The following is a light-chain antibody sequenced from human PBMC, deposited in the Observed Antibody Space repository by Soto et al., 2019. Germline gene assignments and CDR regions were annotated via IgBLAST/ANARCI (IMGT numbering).Light chain of an antibody. CDR1: QSVSSSY. CDR2: GAS. J-gene: IGKJ3*01. Sequence: EIVLTQSPGTLSLSPGERATLSCRASQSVSSSYLAWYQQKPGQAPRLLIYGASSRATGIPDRFSGSGSGTDFTLTISRLEPEDFAVYYCQQYGSSPSTFGPETKVDIK. V-gene: IGKV3-20*01. CDR3: QQYGSSPST.